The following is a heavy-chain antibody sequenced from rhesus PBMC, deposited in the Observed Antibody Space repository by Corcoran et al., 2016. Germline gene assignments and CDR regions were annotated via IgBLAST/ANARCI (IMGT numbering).Heavy chain of an antibody. V-gene: IGHV4-173*01. J-gene: IGHJ4*01. CDR1: GASIRDHY. CDR2: NSGTTATP. Sequence: QLQLQESGPGLVKASDTLSLSCAVSGASIRDHYWSWPRQSPGKGLEWIPRNSGTTATPDHHPPLKDRVPISTNTSKNRFSLLVASVTAADTAVYFCARGDSGNYLGDFEFWGQGVLVTVSS. CDR3: ARGDSGNYLGDFEF. D-gene: IGHD1-44*01.